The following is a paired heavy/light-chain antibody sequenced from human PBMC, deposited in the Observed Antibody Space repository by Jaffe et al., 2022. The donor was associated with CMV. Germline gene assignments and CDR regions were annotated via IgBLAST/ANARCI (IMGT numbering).Heavy chain of an antibody. CDR2: ISSDGSYS. Sequence: QVQLAESGGGVVQPGRSLRVSCAASGFTFSIYGMHWVRQAPGKGLEWVAVISSDGSYSYYADSVKGRFTISRDNSKNKLYLQMNSLRPEDTAIYYCVKDFSGTRQADVWGQGTTVTVSS. J-gene: IGHJ6*02. CDR3: VKDFSGTRQADV. D-gene: IGHD3-10*01. CDR1: GFTFSIYG. V-gene: IGHV3-30*18.
Light chain of an antibody. V-gene: IGLV1-51*01. CDR3: GTWDNSLSGVV. CDR2: DDN. CDR1: SSNIGSNY. Sequence: QSVLTQPPSVSAAPGQKVTISCSGSSSNIGSNYVSWYQQLPGTAPKLLIYDDNRRPSGIPARFSGSKSGTSATLGITGLQTGDEADYYCGTWDNSLSGVVFGGGTKLTVL. J-gene: IGLJ2*01.